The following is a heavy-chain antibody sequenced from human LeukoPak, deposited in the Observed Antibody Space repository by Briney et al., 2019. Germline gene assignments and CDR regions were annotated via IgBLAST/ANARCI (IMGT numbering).Heavy chain of an antibody. Sequence: GGSLRLSCAASGFTFSGYEMNWVRQAPGKGLEWVSYISSSSSTIYYADSVKGRFTISRDNDKNSLYLQMNSLRDEDTAVYYCARESIAAAARAFDIWGQGTMVTVSS. J-gene: IGHJ3*02. CDR1: GFTFSGYE. CDR3: ARESIAAAARAFDI. D-gene: IGHD6-13*01. V-gene: IGHV3-48*03. CDR2: ISSSSSTI.